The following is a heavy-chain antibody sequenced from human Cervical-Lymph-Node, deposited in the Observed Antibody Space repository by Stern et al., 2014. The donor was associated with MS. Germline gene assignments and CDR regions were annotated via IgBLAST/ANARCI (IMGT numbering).Heavy chain of an antibody. V-gene: IGHV5-51*03. D-gene: IGHD2-2*01. CDR2: IYPDDSDT. J-gene: IGHJ2*01. Sequence: VQLVQSGAEVKKPGESLKISCKGSGYSFNIYWIVWVRQMPGKGLEWMGTIYPDDSDTTYSPSFQGQVTISADKSISTAYLQWSSLRASDTAMYYCARRASLTSSSSTIPYWYFDVWGRGTLVTVSS. CDR1: GYSFNIYW. CDR3: ARRASLTSSSSTIPYWYFDV.